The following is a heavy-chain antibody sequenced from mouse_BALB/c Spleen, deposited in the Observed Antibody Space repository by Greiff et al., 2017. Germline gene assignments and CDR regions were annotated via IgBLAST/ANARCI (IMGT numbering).Heavy chain of an antibody. Sequence: EVKLMESGGGLVQPGGSRKLSCAASGFTFSSFGMHWVRQAPEKGLEWVAYISSGSSTIYYADTVKGRFTISRDNPKNTLFLQMTSLRSEDTAMYYCARSGEIRGFAYWGQGTLVTVSA. J-gene: IGHJ3*01. CDR1: GFTFSSFG. V-gene: IGHV5-17*02. CDR2: ISSGSSTI. D-gene: IGHD2-4*01. CDR3: ARSGEIRGFAY.